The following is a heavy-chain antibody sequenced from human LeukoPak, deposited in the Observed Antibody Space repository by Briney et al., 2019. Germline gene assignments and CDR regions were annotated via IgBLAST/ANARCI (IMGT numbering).Heavy chain of an antibody. CDR2: INAGNGNT. CDR1: EYTFTSYA. Sequence: GASVKVSCKASEYTFTSYAMHWVRQAPGQRLEWMGWINAGNGNTKYSQKFQGRVTITRDTSASTAYMELSSLRSEDTAVYYCARDYIVGATPLDYWGQGTLVTVSS. D-gene: IGHD1-26*01. CDR3: ARDYIVGATPLDY. J-gene: IGHJ4*02. V-gene: IGHV1-3*01.